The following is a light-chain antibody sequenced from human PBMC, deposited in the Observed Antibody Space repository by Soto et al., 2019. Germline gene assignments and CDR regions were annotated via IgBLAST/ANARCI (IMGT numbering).Light chain of an antibody. CDR3: QQSGGSPYT. Sequence: NVLTQSPGTLSLSPGERATLSCRASQSVGNRYLAWYQQKPGQAPRLLIYATSSRATGVPDRFSGSGSGTDFTLTINRLEPEDSAVYYCQQSGGSPYTFGPGTKLEIK. CDR1: QSVGNRY. J-gene: IGKJ2*01. V-gene: IGKV3-20*01. CDR2: ATS.